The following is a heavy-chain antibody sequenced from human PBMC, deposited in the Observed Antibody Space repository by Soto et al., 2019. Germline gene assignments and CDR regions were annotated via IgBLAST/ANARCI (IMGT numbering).Heavy chain of an antibody. CDR3: VKDNVGVYCSGGSCYFDY. V-gene: IGHV3-9*01. Sequence: EVHLVESGGGLVQHGRSLRLSCVASGFSLDHYAMHWVRQAPGKGLEWVSGISWDSGVIDYADSVRGRFTISRDNAKNSLYLQMTSLRAEDTALYYCVKDNVGVYCSGGSCYFDYWGQGSLVTVSS. J-gene: IGHJ4*02. D-gene: IGHD2-15*01. CDR1: GFSLDHYA. CDR2: ISWDSGVI.